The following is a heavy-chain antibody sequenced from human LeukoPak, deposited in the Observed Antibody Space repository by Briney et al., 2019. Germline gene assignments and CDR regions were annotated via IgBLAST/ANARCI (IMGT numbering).Heavy chain of an antibody. V-gene: IGHV3-33*01. CDR2: IWYDGSNK. J-gene: IGHJ4*02. Sequence: PGRSLRLSCAASGFTFSSYGMHWVRQAPGKGLEWVAVIWYDGSNKYYADSVKGRFTISRDNSKNTLYLQMNSLRAEDTAVYYCARGGEYCDILTSYQLRGKDFDYWGQGTLVTVSS. CDR3: ARGGEYCDILTSYQLRGKDFDY. CDR1: GFTFSSYG. D-gene: IGHD3-9*01.